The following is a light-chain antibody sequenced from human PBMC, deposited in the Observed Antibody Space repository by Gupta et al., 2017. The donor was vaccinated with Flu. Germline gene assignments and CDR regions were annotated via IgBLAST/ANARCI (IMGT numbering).Light chain of an antibody. CDR2: TAS. CDR3: QQNHSLPWT. Sequence: PFSLTEKVGYGVRMCWGARQVIYDEGSCFQKKPGKVPNLLINTASTLQGGVPSRFSGSGSGTDFTLTISRLQPEDFATYYCQQNHSLPWTFGEGTKVDIK. V-gene: IGKV1-27*01. CDR1: QVIYDE. J-gene: IGKJ1*01.